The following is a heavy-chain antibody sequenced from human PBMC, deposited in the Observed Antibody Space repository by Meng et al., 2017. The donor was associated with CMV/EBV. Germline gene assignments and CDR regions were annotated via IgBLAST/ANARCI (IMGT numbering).Heavy chain of an antibody. V-gene: IGHV1-18*01. CDR2: ISAYNGNT. CDR3: ATDILTHFDY. Sequence: QSRRVHAGAGVKTPGASVQASCKPSGYTVTSSGISWVRQAPGQGLEWMGWISAYNGNTNYAQKLQGRVTMTTDTSTSTAYMELRSLRSDDTAVYYCATDILTHFDYWGQGTLVTVSS. CDR1: GYTVTSSG. J-gene: IGHJ4*02. D-gene: IGHD3-9*01.